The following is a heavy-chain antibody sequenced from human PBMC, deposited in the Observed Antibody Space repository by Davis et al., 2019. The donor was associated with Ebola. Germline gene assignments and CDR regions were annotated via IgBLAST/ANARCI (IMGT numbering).Heavy chain of an antibody. CDR3: ARGGIAAQTAHYYYGMDV. Sequence: AASVKVSCKASGGTFSSYAISWVRQAPGQGLEWMGIINPSGGSTSYAQKFQGRVTMTRDTSTSTVYMELSSLRSEDTAVYYCARGGIAAQTAHYYYGMDVWGQGTTVTVSS. V-gene: IGHV1-46*01. CDR1: GGTFSSYA. D-gene: IGHD6-6*01. J-gene: IGHJ6*02. CDR2: INPSGGST.